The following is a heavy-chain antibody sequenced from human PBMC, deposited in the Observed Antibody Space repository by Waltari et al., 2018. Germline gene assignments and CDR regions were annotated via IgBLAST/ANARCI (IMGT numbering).Heavy chain of an antibody. CDR2: IYYSGST. D-gene: IGHD2-21*01. J-gene: IGHJ5*02. Sequence: QVQLQESGPGLVKPSETLSLTCTVSGGSISSHYWRWIRQPPGKGLEWIGYIYYSGSTNYNPSLKSRVTISVDTSKNQFSLKLSSVTAADTAVYYCARVNLWASSPTWFDPWGQGTLVTVSS. V-gene: IGHV4-59*11. CDR1: GGSISSHY. CDR3: ARVNLWASSPTWFDP.